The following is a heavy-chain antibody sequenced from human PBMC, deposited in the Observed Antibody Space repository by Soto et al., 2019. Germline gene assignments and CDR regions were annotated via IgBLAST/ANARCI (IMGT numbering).Heavy chain of an antibody. V-gene: IGHV4-61*02. D-gene: IGHD3-9*01. CDR3: ARDRSDYDILTGPYFDY. J-gene: IGHJ4*02. CDR1: GGSISSGSYY. CDR2: IYTSGST. Sequence: ASETLSLTCAVSGGSISSGSYYWSWIRQPAGKGLEWIGRIYTSGSTNYNPSLKSRVTMSVDTSKNQFSLKLSSVTAADTAVYYCARDRSDYDILTGPYFDYWGQGTLVTVSS.